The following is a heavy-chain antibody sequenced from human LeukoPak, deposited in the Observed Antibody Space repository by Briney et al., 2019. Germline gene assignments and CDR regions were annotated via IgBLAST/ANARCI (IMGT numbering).Heavy chain of an antibody. J-gene: IGHJ4*02. Sequence: PGGSLRLSCAASGFTFSTYSMNWVRQAPGKGLEWVSYISSSSSTIYYADSVKGRFTISRDNAKNSLYLQMNSLRAEDTAVYYCARDSPKGYSYAYDYWGQGTLVTVSS. CDR1: GFTFSTYS. V-gene: IGHV3-48*01. CDR2: ISSSSSTI. CDR3: ARDSPKGYSYAYDY. D-gene: IGHD5-18*01.